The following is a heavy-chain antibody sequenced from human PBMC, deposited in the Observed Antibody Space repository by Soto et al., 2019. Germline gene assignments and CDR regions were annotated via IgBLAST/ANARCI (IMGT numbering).Heavy chain of an antibody. CDR2: VSIGGST. CDR3: AKRRGAGGHFDY. V-gene: IGHV3-23*01. D-gene: IGHD2-15*01. CDR1: GFTFSSYA. Sequence: GGSLRLSCAASGFTFSSYAMGWVRQGPGKGLEWVAVVSIGGSTHYADSVRGRFTSSRDNSKNTLSLQMNSLTAEDTAVYFCAKRRGAGGHFDYWGQGALVTVSS. J-gene: IGHJ4*02.